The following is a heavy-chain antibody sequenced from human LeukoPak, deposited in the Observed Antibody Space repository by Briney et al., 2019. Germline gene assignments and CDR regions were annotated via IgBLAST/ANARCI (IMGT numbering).Heavy chain of an antibody. CDR2: ISAYNGNT. CDR3: ARIRDGYNDAYDI. J-gene: IGHJ3*02. D-gene: IGHD5-24*01. Sequence: ASVKVSCKASGYTFTSYGISWVRQAPGQGLEWMGWISAYNGNTNYAQKRQGRVTMIRDTSASTVYMELSSLRSEDTAIYYCARIRDGYNDAYDIWGQGTVVTVPS. CDR1: GYTFTSYG. V-gene: IGHV1-18*01.